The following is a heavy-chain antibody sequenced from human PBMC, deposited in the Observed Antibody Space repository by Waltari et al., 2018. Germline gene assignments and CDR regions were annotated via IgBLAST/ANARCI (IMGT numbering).Heavy chain of an antibody. CDR1: GFTFSRYD. J-gene: IGHJ3*02. Sequence: EVQLVESGGGLVQPGGSLRLSCAASGFTFSRYDMHWVRQATGKGLEWVSAIGTAGDTYYPGSVKGRFTISRENAKNSLYLQMNSLRAGDTAVYYCARAKRFLEWFGAPDALDIWGQGTMVTVSS. D-gene: IGHD3-3*01. CDR2: IGTAGDT. CDR3: ARAKRFLEWFGAPDALDI. V-gene: IGHV3-13*01.